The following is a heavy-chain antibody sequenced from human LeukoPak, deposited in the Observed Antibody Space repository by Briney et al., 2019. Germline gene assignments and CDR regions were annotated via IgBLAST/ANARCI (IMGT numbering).Heavy chain of an antibody. CDR1: GYTFTSYY. D-gene: IGHD2/OR15-2a*01. CDR2: INPSGGST. Sequence: ASVKVSCKASGYTFTSYYMHWVRQAPGQGLEWMGIINPSGGSTSYAQKFQGRVTMTRDMSTSTVYMELSSLRSEDTAVYYCAREIFNSYSDHDAFDIWGQGTMVTVSS. CDR3: AREIFNSYSDHDAFDI. J-gene: IGHJ3*02. V-gene: IGHV1-46*01.